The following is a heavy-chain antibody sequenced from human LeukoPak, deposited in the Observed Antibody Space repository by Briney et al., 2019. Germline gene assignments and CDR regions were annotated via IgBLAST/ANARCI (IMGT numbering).Heavy chain of an antibody. J-gene: IGHJ5*02. CDR1: GYSFSICD. V-gene: IGHV1-8*01. Sequence: ASVKVSCKASGYSFSICDINWVRQAAGQGLEWMGWMNPNSGNTGYAQKFQGRVTITRDTSASTAYMELSSLRSEDTAVYYCARSYYDILTGYPKNNWFDPWGQGTLVTVSS. CDR3: ARSYYDILTGYPKNNWFDP. CDR2: MNPNSGNT. D-gene: IGHD3-9*01.